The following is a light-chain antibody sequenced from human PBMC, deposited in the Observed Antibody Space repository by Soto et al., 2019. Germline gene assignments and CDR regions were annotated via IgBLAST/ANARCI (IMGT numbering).Light chain of an antibody. CDR1: TGAVTSGNY. CDR3: LLYSGVAQVV. J-gene: IGLJ2*01. V-gene: IGLV7-43*01. CDR2: STT. Sequence: QTVVTQEPSLTVSPGGTVTLTCASSTGAVTSGNYPNWFQQKPGQAPRALVYSTTNKYSWTPARFSGSLLGGKAALTLSGVQAEDEAEYYCLLYSGVAQVVFGGGTKVTVL.